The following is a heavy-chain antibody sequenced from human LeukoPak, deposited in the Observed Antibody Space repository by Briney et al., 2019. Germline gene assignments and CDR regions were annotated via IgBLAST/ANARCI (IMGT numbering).Heavy chain of an antibody. CDR3: ASGRTEDKSDY. J-gene: IGHJ4*02. D-gene: IGHD1-26*01. CDR2: IYYSRST. CDR1: GGSISSYY. V-gene: IGHV4-59*01. Sequence: PSETLSLTCTVSGGSISSYYWSWIRQPPGKGLEWIGYIYYSRSTNYNPSLKSRVTISVDTSKNQFSLKLSSVTAADTAVYYCASGRTEDKSDYWGQGTLVTVSS.